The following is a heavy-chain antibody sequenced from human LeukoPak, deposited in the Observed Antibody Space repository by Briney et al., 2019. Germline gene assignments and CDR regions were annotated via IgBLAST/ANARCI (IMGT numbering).Heavy chain of an antibody. V-gene: IGHV4-34*01. CDR3: ARHSSLGSGYYY. CDR2: INHSGST. D-gene: IGHD3-22*01. Sequence: RPSETLSLTCAVYGGSFSGYYWSWIRQPPGKGLEWIGEINHSGSTYYNPSLKSRVTISVDTSKNQFSLELSSVTAADTAVYYCARHSSLGSGYYYWGQGTLVTVSS. CDR1: GGSFSGYY. J-gene: IGHJ4*02.